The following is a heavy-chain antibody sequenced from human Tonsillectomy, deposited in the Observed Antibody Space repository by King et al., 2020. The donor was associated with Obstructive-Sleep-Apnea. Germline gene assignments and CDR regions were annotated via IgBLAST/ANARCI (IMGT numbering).Heavy chain of an antibody. Sequence: VQLVESGGGVVQPGRSLRLSCAASGFTFSSYGMHWVRQAPGKGLEWVAVIWYDGSNKYYADSVKGRFTISRDNSKNTLYLQMNSLRAEDTAVYYCAKGAYCSGGSGYPPRGGLFDYWGQGTLVTVSS. D-gene: IGHD2-15*01. CDR3: AKGAYCSGGSGYPPRGGLFDY. CDR2: IWYDGSNK. V-gene: IGHV3-33*06. J-gene: IGHJ4*02. CDR1: GFTFSSYG.